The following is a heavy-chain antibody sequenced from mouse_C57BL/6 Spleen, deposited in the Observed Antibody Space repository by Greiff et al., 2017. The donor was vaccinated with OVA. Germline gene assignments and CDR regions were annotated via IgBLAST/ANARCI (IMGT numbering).Heavy chain of an antibody. D-gene: IGHD4-1*01. V-gene: IGHV3-6*01. Sequence: EVQLQQSGPGLVKPSPSLSLSCSVTGYSITSGYYWNWIRQFPGNKLEWMGYISYDGSNNYNPSLKNRISITRDTSKNQFFLKLNSVTTEDTATEYCARDWDGTYWGQGTLVTVSA. CDR2: ISYDGSN. CDR3: ARDWDGTY. CDR1: GYSITSGYY. J-gene: IGHJ3*01.